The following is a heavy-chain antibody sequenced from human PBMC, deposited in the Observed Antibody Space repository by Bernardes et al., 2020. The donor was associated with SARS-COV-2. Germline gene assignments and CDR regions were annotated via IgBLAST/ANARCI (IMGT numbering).Heavy chain of an antibody. CDR3: ARIWESYYGSGWGY. CDR2: IYYSGST. Sequence: SETLSLTCTVSGGSISSSSYYWGWIRQPPGKGLEWIGSIYYSGSTYYNPSLKSRVTMSVDTSKNQFSLKLSSVTAADTAVYHCARIWESYYGSGWGYWGQGTLVTVSS. CDR1: GGSISSSSYY. J-gene: IGHJ4*02. D-gene: IGHD3-10*01. V-gene: IGHV4-39*01.